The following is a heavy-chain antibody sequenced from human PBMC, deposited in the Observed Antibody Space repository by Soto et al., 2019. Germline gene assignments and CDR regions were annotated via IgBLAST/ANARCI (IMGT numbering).Heavy chain of an antibody. CDR1: GYDFNIYD. D-gene: IGHD2-15*01. V-gene: IGHV1-8*01. CDR2: MTPKRETP. J-gene: IGHJ6*02. Sequence: QVHLVQSGAEVKKPGASVKVSCTASGYDFNIYDIHWVRQSTGQGHEWMGWMTPKRETPGYAPKFEGRLPMTRDRSTSAVYLDLTSLRSQDTAVYFCGGGGHGFGSGETYYYAMDVWGQGTTVTASS. CDR3: GGGGHGFGSGETYYYAMDV.